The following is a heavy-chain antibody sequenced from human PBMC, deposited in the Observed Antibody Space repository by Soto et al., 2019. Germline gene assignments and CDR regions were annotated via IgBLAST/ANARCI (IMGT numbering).Heavy chain of an antibody. V-gene: IGHV3-30*18. D-gene: IGHD2-21*01. J-gene: IGHJ6*02. CDR1: GFTFSSYG. Sequence: PGGSLRLSCAASGFTFSSYGMHWVRQAPGKGLEWVAVISYDGSNKYYADSVKGRFTISRDDSKNTLYLQMNSLRAEDTAVYYCAKDDSNYGMDVWGQGTTVTVSS. CDR3: AKDDSNYGMDV. CDR2: ISYDGSNK.